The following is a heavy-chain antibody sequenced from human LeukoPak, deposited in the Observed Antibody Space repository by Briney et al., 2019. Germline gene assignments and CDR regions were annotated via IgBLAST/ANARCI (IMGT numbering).Heavy chain of an antibody. CDR3: ARTYYYDPSGKND. V-gene: IGHV4-39*07. Sequence: SETLSLTCTVSGGSIISSTYYWGWIRQPPGKGLEWIGSIYYSGTTYYNPSLKSRVTISVDKSKNQFSLKLSSVTAADTAVYYCARTYYYDPSGKNDWGQGTLVTVSS. J-gene: IGHJ4*02. CDR2: IYYSGTT. CDR1: GGSIISSTYY. D-gene: IGHD3-22*01.